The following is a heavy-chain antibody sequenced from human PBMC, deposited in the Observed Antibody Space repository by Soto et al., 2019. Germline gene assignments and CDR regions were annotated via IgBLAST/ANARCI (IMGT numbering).Heavy chain of an antibody. V-gene: IGHV1-18*01. D-gene: IGHD3-10*01. CDR1: GYTFTSYG. CDR2: ISAHNGNT. J-gene: IGHJ4*02. Sequence: ASVKVSCKASGYTFTSYGISWVRQAPGQGLEWMGWISAHNGNTNHAQKLQGRVTMTTDTSTSTAYMELRSLRSDDTAVYYCARDPPWFGDPPLFDYWGQGTLVTVSS. CDR3: ARDPPWFGDPPLFDY.